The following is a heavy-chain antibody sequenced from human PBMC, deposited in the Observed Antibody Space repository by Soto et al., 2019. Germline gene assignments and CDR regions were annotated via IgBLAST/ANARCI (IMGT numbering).Heavy chain of an antibody. CDR1: GFTISSYW. CDR2: IKQDGSEK. CDR3: ARSYIDHAFDI. Sequence: GSLRLSCAASGFTISSYWMSWVRQAPGKGLEWVANIKQDGSEKYYVDSVKGRFTISRDNAKNSLYLQMNSLRAEDMAVYYCARSYIDHAFDIWGQGTMVTVAS. J-gene: IGHJ3*02. V-gene: IGHV3-7*01. D-gene: IGHD5-12*01.